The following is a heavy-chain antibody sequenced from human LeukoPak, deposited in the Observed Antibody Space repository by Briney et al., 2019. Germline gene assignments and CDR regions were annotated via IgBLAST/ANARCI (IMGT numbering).Heavy chain of an antibody. V-gene: IGHV3-48*01. Sequence: GGSLRLSCAASGFTLTSDSMNWVRQAPGKGLEWISYISSGATTTYYADSVKGRFTISRDNSKNTLYLQMNSLRVEDTAVYFCARDLTGGDYYFDHWGQGTLVTVSS. CDR3: ARDLTGGDYYFDH. CDR2: ISSGATTT. D-gene: IGHD2-21*02. CDR1: GFTLTSDS. J-gene: IGHJ4*02.